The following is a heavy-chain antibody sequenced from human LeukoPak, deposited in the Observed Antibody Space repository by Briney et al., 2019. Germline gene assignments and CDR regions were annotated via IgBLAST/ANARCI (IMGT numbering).Heavy chain of an antibody. J-gene: IGHJ4*02. D-gene: IGHD5-18*01. Sequence: ASVKVSCKASGYSFTSYYIHCVRQAPGQGLEWMGLINPSGGSTHYDQKFPGRVTMTGDMSASTVYMELSRLRSEDTAVYYCAREVADTASGHSPIQDYWGQGTLVTVSS. CDR3: AREVADTASGHSPIQDY. CDR2: INPSGGST. CDR1: GYSFTSYY. V-gene: IGHV1-46*01.